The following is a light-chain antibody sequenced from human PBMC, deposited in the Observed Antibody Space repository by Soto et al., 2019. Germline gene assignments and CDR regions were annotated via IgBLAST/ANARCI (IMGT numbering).Light chain of an antibody. J-gene: IGLJ2*01. CDR3: AAWDDSLMGV. V-gene: IGLV1-44*01. Sequence: QSVLTQPPSASGTPGQRVTISCSGSSSNIGSNSVSWYQQLPVTAPKLLVYRNNQRPSGVPDRFSGSKSGTSASLAISGLQSGDEADYYCAAWDDSLMGVFGGGTKLTVL. CDR2: RNN. CDR1: SSNIGSNS.